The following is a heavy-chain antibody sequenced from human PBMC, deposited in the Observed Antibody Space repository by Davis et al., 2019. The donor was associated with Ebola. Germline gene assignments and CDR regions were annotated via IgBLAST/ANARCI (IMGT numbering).Heavy chain of an antibody. D-gene: IGHD5-18*01. Sequence: PGGSLRLSCAASGFTFSSYATHWVRQAPGKGLEWVAVISYDGSNKYYADSVKGRFTISRDNSKNTLYLQMNSLRAEDTAVYYCAAGYIYYYYYMDVWGKGTTVTVSS. CDR2: ISYDGSNK. V-gene: IGHV3-30-3*01. CDR3: AAGYIYYYYYMDV. J-gene: IGHJ6*03. CDR1: GFTFSSYA.